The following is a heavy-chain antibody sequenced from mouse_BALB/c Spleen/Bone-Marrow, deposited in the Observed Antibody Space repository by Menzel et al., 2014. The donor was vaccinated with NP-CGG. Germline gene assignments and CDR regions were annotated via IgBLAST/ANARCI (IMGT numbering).Heavy chain of an antibody. D-gene: IGHD2-4*01. V-gene: IGHV1-69*02. CDR2: IDPSDSYT. CDR3: ARTYYDYDWFAY. Sequence: VQLQQSGVEFVKPGASVKLSCKASGYTFTSYWMHWVKQRPGQGLEWIGEIDPSDSYTKYNQNFKGKATLTVDKSSSTAYMQLSNLTSEDSAVYYCARTYYDYDWFAYWGQGTLVTVSA. CDR1: GYTFTSYW. J-gene: IGHJ3*01.